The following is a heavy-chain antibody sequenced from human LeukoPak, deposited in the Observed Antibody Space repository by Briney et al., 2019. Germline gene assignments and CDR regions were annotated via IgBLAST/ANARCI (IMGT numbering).Heavy chain of an antibody. D-gene: IGHD2-2*01. CDR2: IIPIFGTA. CDR3: AAAEGDDCSSTSCYPYYMDV. V-gene: IGHV1-69*05. CDR1: GGTFSSYA. J-gene: IGHJ6*03. Sequence: ASVKVSCKASGGTFSSYAISWVRQAPGQGLEWMGGIIPIFGTANYAQKFQGRVTMTRDTSTSTVYMELSSLRSEDTAVYYCAAAEGDDCSSTSCYPYYMDVWGKGTTVTVSS.